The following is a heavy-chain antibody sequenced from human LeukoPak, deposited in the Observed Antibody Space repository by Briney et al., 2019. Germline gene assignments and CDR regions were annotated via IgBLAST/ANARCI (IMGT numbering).Heavy chain of an antibody. D-gene: IGHD3-22*01. J-gene: IGHJ4*02. CDR3: ARGPSWYYDSSGYRPDY. CDR2: INAGNGNT. V-gene: IGHV1-3*01. CDR1: GYTFTNYA. Sequence: ASVKVSCKASGYTFTNYAMHWVRQAPGQRLEWMGWINAGNGNTKYSQKFQGRVTITRDTSASTAYMELSSLRSEDTAVYYCARGPSWYYDSSGYRPDYWGQGTLVTVSS.